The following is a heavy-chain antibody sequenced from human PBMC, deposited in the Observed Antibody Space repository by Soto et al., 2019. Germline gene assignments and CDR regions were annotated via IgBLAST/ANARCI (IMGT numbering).Heavy chain of an antibody. CDR3: ARVRGGGSEYFFDY. Sequence: GASVKVSCKASGYTFTRYNVHWVRQAPGQGLEWMAIINPSGGTTYYVQKFEGRVTLTTDTSTSTVYMELSSLRSDDTAVYYCARVRGGGSEYFFDYWGQGTLVTRLL. J-gene: IGHJ4*02. V-gene: IGHV1-46*01. CDR1: GYTFTRYN. D-gene: IGHD2-15*01. CDR2: INPSGGTT.